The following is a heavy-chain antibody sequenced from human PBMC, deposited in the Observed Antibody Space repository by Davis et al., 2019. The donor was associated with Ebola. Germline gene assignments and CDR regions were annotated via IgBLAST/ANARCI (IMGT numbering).Heavy chain of an antibody. CDR2: VSGSGTTT. D-gene: IGHD2-2*02. CDR3: AKASWGPAARPLLDS. V-gene: IGHV3-23*01. Sequence: GESLKISCAVSGVTFRNYVMNWVRQAPGKGLEWVSAVSGSGTTTNYADSVKGRFTISRDNSNNTLYLQMHSLRVEDTARYYCAKASWGPAARPLLDSWGQGIMVTVSS. J-gene: IGHJ4*02. CDR1: GVTFRNYV.